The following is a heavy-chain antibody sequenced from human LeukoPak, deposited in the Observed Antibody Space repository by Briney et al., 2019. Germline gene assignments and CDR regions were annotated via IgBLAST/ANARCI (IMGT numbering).Heavy chain of an antibody. J-gene: IGHJ3*02. V-gene: IGHV4-38-2*02. Sequence: SETLSLTCNVSGYSISSGYYWGWIRQPPAKGLEWIGSIYHSGRTHYNPSLKSRVTISVDSSKIQFSLRLSSVTAADTAVYYCAKSNGYGLVDIWGQGTMVTVSS. D-gene: IGHD3-10*01. CDR2: IYHSGRT. CDR1: GYSISSGYY. CDR3: AKSNGYGLVDI.